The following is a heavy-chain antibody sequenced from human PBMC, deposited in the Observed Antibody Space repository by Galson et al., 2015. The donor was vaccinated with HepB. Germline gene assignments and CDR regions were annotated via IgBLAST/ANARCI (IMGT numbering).Heavy chain of an antibody. CDR2: INQSGST. J-gene: IGHJ5*02. V-gene: IGHV4-34*01. Sequence: ETLSLTCAVYGGSFSGYYWSWIRQPPGKGLEWIGEINQSGSTNYNPSLKSRVTISVDTSKNQFSLKLNSVSAADTAVYYCARVSTTTGVVPWGQGTLVTV. D-gene: IGHD1-26*01. CDR3: ARVSTTTGVVP. CDR1: GGSFSGYY.